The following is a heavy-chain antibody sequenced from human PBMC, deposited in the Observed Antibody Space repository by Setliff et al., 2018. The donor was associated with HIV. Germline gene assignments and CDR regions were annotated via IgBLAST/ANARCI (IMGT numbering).Heavy chain of an antibody. Sequence: ASETLSLTCTVSGGSISSGSYYWSWIRQPAGKGLEWIGHIYTSGSTNYNPSLKSRVTISADTSENPFSLKLRSVTAADTAVYYCALGMVRGARYYYYYYMDVWGKGTTVTVSS. V-gene: IGHV4-61*09. CDR1: GGSISSGSYY. D-gene: IGHD3-10*01. CDR2: IYTSGST. CDR3: ALGMVRGARYYYYYYMDV. J-gene: IGHJ6*03.